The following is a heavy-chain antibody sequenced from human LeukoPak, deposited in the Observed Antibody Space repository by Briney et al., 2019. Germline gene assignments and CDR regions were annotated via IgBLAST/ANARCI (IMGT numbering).Heavy chain of an antibody. CDR2: ISYDGSDK. D-gene: IGHD2-8*02. Sequence: GGSLRLSCAASGFTFSAYAMHWVRQAPGKGLEWVALISYDGSDKYYAGSVKGRFTISRDNSKNTLYLQMNSLRADDTAVYYCAKSLRGTGLDAFDIWGQGTMVTVSS. CDR1: GFTFSAYA. J-gene: IGHJ3*02. V-gene: IGHV3-30*18. CDR3: AKSLRGTGLDAFDI.